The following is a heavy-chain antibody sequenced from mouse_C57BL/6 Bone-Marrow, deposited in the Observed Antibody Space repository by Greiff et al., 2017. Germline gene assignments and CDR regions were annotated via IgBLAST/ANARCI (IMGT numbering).Heavy chain of an antibody. CDR2: INPSCGYT. CDR3: ARLYYYGSSLNWYFDV. CDR1: GYTFTSYT. D-gene: IGHD1-1*01. J-gene: IGHJ1*03. Sequence: VQLQQSGAELARPGASVKMSCKASGYTFTSYTMHWVKQRPGQGLEWIGYINPSCGYTKYNQKFKDKATLTADKSSSTAYMQLSSLTSEDSAVYYCARLYYYGSSLNWYFDVWGTGPTVTVSS. V-gene: IGHV1-4*01.